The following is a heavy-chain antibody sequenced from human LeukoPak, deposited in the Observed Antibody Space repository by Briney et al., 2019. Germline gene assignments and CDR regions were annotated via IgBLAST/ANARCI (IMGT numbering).Heavy chain of an antibody. D-gene: IGHD6-19*01. Sequence: ASVKVSCKASGGTFSSYNFIWVRQAPGQGLEWMGGIIPMQGTPNYAQKFQDRVTISADKSTTTVYMALSSLRYEDTAMYYYARESVAGGFEYWGQGTLVTVSS. CDR2: IIPMQGTP. CDR1: GGTFSSYN. V-gene: IGHV1-69*08. CDR3: ARESVAGGFEY. J-gene: IGHJ4*02.